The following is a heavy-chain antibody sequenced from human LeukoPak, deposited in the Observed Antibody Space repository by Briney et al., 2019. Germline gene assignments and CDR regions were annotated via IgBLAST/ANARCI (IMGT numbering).Heavy chain of an antibody. D-gene: IGHD1-26*01. CDR3: ASLWELHY. CDR1: GXTYSTFE. CDR2: INSGGDTI. J-gene: IGHJ4*02. V-gene: IGHV3-48*03. Sequence: PGGSLRLSCAASGXTYSTFEMNWVRQAPGKGLEWISYINSGGDTIYYADSVKGRFTVSRDNAKNSLYLQMNSLRAEDTAVYYCASLWELHYWGQGTLATVSS.